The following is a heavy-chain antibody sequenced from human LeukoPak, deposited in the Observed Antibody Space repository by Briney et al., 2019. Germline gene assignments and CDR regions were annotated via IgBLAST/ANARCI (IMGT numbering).Heavy chain of an antibody. Sequence: TGGSLRLSCAASEFTFSSYSMNWVRQAPGKGLEWVSSISSSSSYIYYADSVKGRFTISRDNAKNSLYLQMNSLRAEDTAVYYCATSRKTTAGDYWGQGTLVTVSS. V-gene: IGHV3-21*01. CDR2: ISSSSSYI. CDR1: EFTFSSYS. CDR3: ATSRKTTAGDY. J-gene: IGHJ4*02. D-gene: IGHD1-7*01.